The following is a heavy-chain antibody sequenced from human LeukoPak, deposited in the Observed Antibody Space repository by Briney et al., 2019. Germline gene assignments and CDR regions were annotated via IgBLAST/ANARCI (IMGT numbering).Heavy chain of an antibody. V-gene: IGHV1-2*02. CDR3: RADRYGDYGDYIDY. J-gene: IGHJ4*02. D-gene: IGHD3-16*01. CDR1: GYTFTRYY. Sequence: GASVKVSCKASGYTFTRYYMHWVRHAPGQGLELMGWIKPNSGGTNYGQKFQGRVTMTRDTSISTAYMELSRLRSDDTAVYYCRADRYGDYGDYIDYWGQGTLVTVSS. CDR2: IKPNSGGT.